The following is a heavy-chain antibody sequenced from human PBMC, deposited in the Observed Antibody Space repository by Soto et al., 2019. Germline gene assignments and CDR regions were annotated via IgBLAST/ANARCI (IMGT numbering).Heavy chain of an antibody. CDR1: GYSFTSYW. D-gene: IGHD6-13*01. Sequence: HGESLKISCKGSGYSFTSYWIGWVRQMPGKGLEWMGIIYPGDPDTRYSPSFQGQVTISADKSISTAYLQWSSLKASDTAMYYCARTETIAAAGSFDYWGQGTLVTVSS. CDR2: IYPGDPDT. V-gene: IGHV5-51*01. J-gene: IGHJ4*02. CDR3: ARTETIAAAGSFDY.